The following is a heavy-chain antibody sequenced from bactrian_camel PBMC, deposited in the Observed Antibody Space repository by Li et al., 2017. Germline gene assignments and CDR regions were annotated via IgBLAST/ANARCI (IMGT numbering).Heavy chain of an antibody. CDR1: GYTYINYC. D-gene: IGHD7*01. J-gene: IGHJ4*01. Sequence: DVQLVESGGGSVQAGGSLRLSCAASGYTYINYCMGWFRQAPVKEREGVVTIDGAGSTRYADSVKGRFTASKDNAENTLYLQMNKLKPEDSAMYYCAAGRDSAGGVWCRNSDFPYMGQGTQVTVS. CDR2: IDGAGST. V-gene: IGHV3S42*01.